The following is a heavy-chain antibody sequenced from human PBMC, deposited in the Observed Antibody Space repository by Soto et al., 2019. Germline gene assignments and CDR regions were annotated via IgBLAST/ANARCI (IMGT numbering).Heavy chain of an antibody. CDR3: ARLHSGYDTNAAFDY. J-gene: IGHJ4*02. Sequence: SETLSLTCTVSGGSISSYYWSWIRQPPGKGLEWIGYIYYSGITNYNPSLKSRVTISVDTSKNQFSLKLISVTAADTAVYYCARLHSGYDTNAAFDYWGQGILVTVSS. V-gene: IGHV4-59*01. CDR2: IYYSGIT. D-gene: IGHD5-12*01. CDR1: GGSISSYY.